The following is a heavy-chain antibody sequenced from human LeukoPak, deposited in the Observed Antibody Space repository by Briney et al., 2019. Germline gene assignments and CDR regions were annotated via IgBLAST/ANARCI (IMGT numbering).Heavy chain of an antibody. J-gene: IGHJ6*02. CDR1: GGTFSSYT. Sequence: ASVKVSCKASGGTFSSYTISWVRQAPGQGLEWMGRIIPILGIANYAQKFQSRVTITADKSTSTAYMELSSLRSEDTAVYYCASGYCSSTSCYNYGMDVWGQGTTVTVSS. CDR2: IIPILGIA. V-gene: IGHV1-69*02. D-gene: IGHD2-2*02. CDR3: ASGYCSSTSCYNYGMDV.